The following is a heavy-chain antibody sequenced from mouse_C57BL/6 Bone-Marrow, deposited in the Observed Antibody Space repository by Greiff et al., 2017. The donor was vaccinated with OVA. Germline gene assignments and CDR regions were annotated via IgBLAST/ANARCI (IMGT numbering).Heavy chain of an antibody. V-gene: IGHV3-6*01. CDR2: ISYDGSN. J-gene: IGHJ2*01. D-gene: IGHD4-1*01. CDR3: ARELGEGY. CDR1: GYSITSGYY. Sequence: EVHLVESGPGLVKPSQSLSLTCSVTGYSITSGYYWNWIRQFPGNKLEWMGYISYDGSNNYNPSLKNRISITRDTSKNQFFLKLNSVTTEDTATYYCARELGEGYWGQGTTLTVSS.